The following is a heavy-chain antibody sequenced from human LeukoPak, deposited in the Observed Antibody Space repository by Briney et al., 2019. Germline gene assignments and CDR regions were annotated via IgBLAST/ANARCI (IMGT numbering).Heavy chain of an antibody. V-gene: IGHV4-4*07. CDR1: GGSISSYY. J-gene: IGHJ4*02. CDR3: ARQIAVAGKAGFGY. D-gene: IGHD6-19*01. CDR2: IYTTGST. Sequence: SETLSLTCTVSGGSISSYYWTWIRQPAGKGLEWIGRIYTTGSTNYNPSLNSRVTMSVDTSKNQFSLKLSSVTAADTAVYYCARQIAVAGKAGFGYWGQGTLITVSS.